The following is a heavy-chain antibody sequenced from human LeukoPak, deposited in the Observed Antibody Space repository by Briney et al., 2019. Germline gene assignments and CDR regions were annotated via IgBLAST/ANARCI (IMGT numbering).Heavy chain of an antibody. J-gene: IGHJ4*02. CDR1: GGSISSNTYY. CDR2: IHYSGNT. CDR3: ARRGEGYSSTSYFFDY. V-gene: IGHV4-39*01. Sequence: SETLSLTCTVSGGSISSNTYYWGWIRQPPGKGLEWIGTIHYSGNTYYKSSLKSRVTISVDTSRNQFPLKLNSVTAADTAVYYCARRGEGYSSTSYFFDYWGQGALVTVSS. D-gene: IGHD6-13*01.